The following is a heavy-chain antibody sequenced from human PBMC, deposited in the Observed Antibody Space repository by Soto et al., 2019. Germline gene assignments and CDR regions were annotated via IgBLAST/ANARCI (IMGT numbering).Heavy chain of an antibody. Sequence: PGGSLRLSCAASGFTFSSYPMSWVRQAPGRGQEWVSSISHSGGKTYYADSVKGRFTISRDNSKNTVYLQMNSLRAEDTAVYYCAKDPPLPNTAISPPFDYWGQGTLVTVSS. V-gene: IGHV3-23*01. D-gene: IGHD2-2*02. J-gene: IGHJ4*02. CDR3: AKDPPLPNTAISPPFDY. CDR2: ISHSGGKT. CDR1: GFTFSSYP.